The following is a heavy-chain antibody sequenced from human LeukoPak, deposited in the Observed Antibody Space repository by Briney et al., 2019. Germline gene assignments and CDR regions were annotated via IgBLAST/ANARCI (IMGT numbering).Heavy chain of an antibody. CDR1: GGSISSYY. CDR3: ARAAYSSGWFGY. CDR2: IYYSGST. Sequence: SETLSLTCTVSGGSISSYYWSWIRQPPGKGLEWIGYIYYSGSTDYNPSLKSRVTISVDTSKNQFSLKLSSVTAADTAVYYCARAAYSSGWFGYWGQGTLVTVSS. V-gene: IGHV4-59*01. J-gene: IGHJ5*01. D-gene: IGHD6-19*01.